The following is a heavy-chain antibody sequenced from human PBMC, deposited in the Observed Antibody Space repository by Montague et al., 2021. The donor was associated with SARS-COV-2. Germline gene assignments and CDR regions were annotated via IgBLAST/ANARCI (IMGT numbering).Heavy chain of an antibody. Sequence: SETLSLTCTVSGGSISSSTYYWGWIRQPPGKGLEWIASIYYSGSTYFNPSLKSRVAISIDTSKNQFSLKLSSVTAADTAVYYCARDRGRYFDSGSYNWLDSWGQGTLVTVSS. CDR1: GGSISSSTYY. V-gene: IGHV4-39*07. D-gene: IGHD3-10*01. CDR2: IYYSGST. CDR3: ARDRGRYFDSGSYNWLDS. J-gene: IGHJ5*01.